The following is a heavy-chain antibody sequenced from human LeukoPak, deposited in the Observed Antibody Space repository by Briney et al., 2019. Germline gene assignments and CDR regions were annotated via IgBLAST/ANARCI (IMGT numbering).Heavy chain of an antibody. V-gene: IGHV3-48*04. D-gene: IGHD6-13*01. J-gene: IGHJ4*02. CDR3: ATYLAAAEDY. CDR1: GFTFSSYS. Sequence: GGSLRLSCAASGFTFSSYSMNWVRQAPGKGLEWVSYISSSGSTIYYADSVKGRFTISRDNAKNSLYLQMNSLRAEDTAVYYCATYLAAAEDYWGQGTLVTVSS. CDR2: ISSSGSTI.